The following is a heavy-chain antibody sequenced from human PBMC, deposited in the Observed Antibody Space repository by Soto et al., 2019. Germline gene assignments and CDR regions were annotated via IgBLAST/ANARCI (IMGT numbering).Heavy chain of an antibody. Sequence: SETLSLTCTVSGGSFSGYFWTWIRQPPGKGLEWLAEINHSGITNYNPSVESRVSMSVDTSKNQFSLRLYSVTAADTAVYYCVRGPYNYNSRYFDYWGKGTLVTVSS. J-gene: IGHJ4*02. D-gene: IGHD1-1*01. CDR3: VRGPYNYNSRYFDY. CDR1: GGSFSGYF. V-gene: IGHV4-34*01. CDR2: INHSGIT.